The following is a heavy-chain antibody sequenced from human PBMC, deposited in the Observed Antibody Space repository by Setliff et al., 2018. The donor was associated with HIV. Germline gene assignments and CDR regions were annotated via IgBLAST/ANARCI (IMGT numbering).Heavy chain of an antibody. Sequence: SETLSLTCSVSGGSISSSSDYWAWIRQPPGKGLEWIGSIYYSGSTYSNPSLKSRVSIFVDTSKKQFSLSLKSVTAADTALYYCAREKTVDYYDSIDAFDIWGQGTMVTVSS. CDR2: IYYSGST. CDR3: AREKTVDYYDSIDAFDI. D-gene: IGHD3-22*01. J-gene: IGHJ3*02. V-gene: IGHV4-39*02. CDR1: GGSISSSSDY.